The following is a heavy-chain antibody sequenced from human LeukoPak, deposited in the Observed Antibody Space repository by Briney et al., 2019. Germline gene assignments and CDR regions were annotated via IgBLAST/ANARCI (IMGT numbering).Heavy chain of an antibody. CDR1: GFAFSDYW. CDR3: ARDSSPRYSGYDWVY. Sequence: GGSLRLSCTASGFAFSDYWMSWVRQAPGKGLELLANINQDGGQTSYVDSVRGRFTVSRDNAKNSLYLQMNSLRADDTAVYYCARDSSPRYSGYDWVYWGRGTLVTVSS. CDR2: INQDGGQT. J-gene: IGHJ4*02. D-gene: IGHD5-12*01. V-gene: IGHV3-7*01.